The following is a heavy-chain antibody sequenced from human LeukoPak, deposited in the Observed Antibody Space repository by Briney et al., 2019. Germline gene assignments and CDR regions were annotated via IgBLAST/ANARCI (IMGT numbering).Heavy chain of an antibody. Sequence: PSETLSLTCTVSGGSISSGGYYWSWIRQPPGKGLEWIGYIYYSGSTNYNPSLKSRVTISVDTSKNQFSLKLSSVTAADTAVYYCAREMKYSGSYYWSYFDYWGQGTLVTVSS. CDR2: IYYSGST. CDR1: GGSISSGGYY. D-gene: IGHD1-26*01. CDR3: AREMKYSGSYYWSYFDY. J-gene: IGHJ4*02. V-gene: IGHV4-61*08.